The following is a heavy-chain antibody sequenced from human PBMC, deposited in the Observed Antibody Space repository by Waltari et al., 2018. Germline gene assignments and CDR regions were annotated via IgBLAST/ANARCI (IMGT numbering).Heavy chain of an antibody. Sequence: QVHLQESGPGLVTPSETLSLTCAVSNYSLRRGFYWAWFRQPPGGGLEWIGSIFHNGLSYYNPSLRSRFIMSVDTSKNQLSLRLNSVTATDAAVYSCARNNRGAGAFDFWGQGILVTVSS. V-gene: IGHV4-38-2*01. CDR1: NYSLRRGFY. CDR2: IFHNGLS. D-gene: IGHD3-10*01. J-gene: IGHJ4*02. CDR3: ARNNRGAGAFDF.